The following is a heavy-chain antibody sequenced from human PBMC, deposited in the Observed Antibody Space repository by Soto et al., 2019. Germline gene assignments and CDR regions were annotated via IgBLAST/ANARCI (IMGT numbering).Heavy chain of an antibody. CDR1: GFIFGDYG. D-gene: IGHD3-3*01. V-gene: IGHV3-49*04. J-gene: IGHJ6*02. Sequence: GGSLRLSCTASGFIFGDYGMSWVRQVPGKGLEYIGLIRNKGYGESTEYAASVKGRFSISRDDSKSIVYLQMNSLKTEDTAVYYCARAKTIFGVVIHRYYYYGMDVWGQGTTVTVSS. CDR2: IRNKGYGEST. CDR3: ARAKTIFGVVIHRYYYYGMDV.